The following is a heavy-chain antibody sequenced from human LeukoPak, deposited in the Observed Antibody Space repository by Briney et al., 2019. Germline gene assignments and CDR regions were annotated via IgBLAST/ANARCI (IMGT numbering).Heavy chain of an antibody. J-gene: IGHJ4*02. CDR2: ITSSSSAI. D-gene: IGHD5-18*01. CDR3: ARVPKIYYSYGFDY. CDR1: GFTFSTYT. V-gene: IGHV3-48*04. Sequence: GGSLRLSCGAPGFTFSTYTMNWGRQAPGKGLERGSYITSSSSAIYYADSVKGRFTISRDNAKNSLYLQMNSLRAEDTALYYCARVPKIYYSYGFDYWGPGTLVTVSS.